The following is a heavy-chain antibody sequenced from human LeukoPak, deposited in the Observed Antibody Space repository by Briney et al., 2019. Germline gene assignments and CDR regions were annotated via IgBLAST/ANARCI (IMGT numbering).Heavy chain of an antibody. Sequence: PGGSTRLSCAASGFTFSTFVMSWVRRAPGKGLEWVSIINSSGGTTYYADSVKGRFTISRDNSKNTLYLQMNSLRAEDTAVYYCAKHPGAGNFDYWGQGALVTVSS. V-gene: IGHV3-23*01. CDR1: GFTFSTFV. J-gene: IGHJ4*02. D-gene: IGHD6-19*01. CDR2: INSSGGTT. CDR3: AKHPGAGNFDY.